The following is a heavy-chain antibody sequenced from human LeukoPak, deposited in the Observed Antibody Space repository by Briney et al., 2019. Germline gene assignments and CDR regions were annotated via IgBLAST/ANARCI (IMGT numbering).Heavy chain of an antibody. J-gene: IGHJ5*02. V-gene: IGHV1-8*02. CDR1: GYTFINYY. CDR2: ISAYNGNT. Sequence: GASVKVSCKASGYTFINYYIHWVRQAPGQGLEWMGWISAYNGNTNYAQKFQGRVTMTRNTSISTAYMELSSLRSEDTAVYYCARVPIMTTSYGSGSYYKPRQSTLYNWFDPWGQGTLVTVSS. D-gene: IGHD3-10*01. CDR3: ARVPIMTTSYGSGSYYKPRQSTLYNWFDP.